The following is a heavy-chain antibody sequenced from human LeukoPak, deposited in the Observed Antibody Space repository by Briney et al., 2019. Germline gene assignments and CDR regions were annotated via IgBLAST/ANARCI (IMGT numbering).Heavy chain of an antibody. CDR3: ARTSGVSVAGSPYYFDF. CDR2: ISPYSGNT. J-gene: IGHJ4*02. CDR1: GYLFINYG. V-gene: IGHV1-18*01. Sequence: ASVRVSCKASGYLFINYGISWLRQAPGQGLGCMGWISPYSGNTDYPQKLQGRVTMTTDTSTTTAYMELRSLSFDDTAVYYCARTSGVSVAGSPYYFDFWGQGTLISVSS. D-gene: IGHD6-19*01.